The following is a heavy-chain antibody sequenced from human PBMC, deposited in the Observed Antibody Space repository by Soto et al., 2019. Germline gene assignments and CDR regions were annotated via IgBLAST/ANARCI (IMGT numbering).Heavy chain of an antibody. Sequence: QVQLVESGGGVVQPGRSLRLSCAASGFRFSIYGMHWVRQAPGKGLEWVAFIGNDVSNKYYAESVKGRFTISRDNSKNMVYLQMNSLRVEDTAVYYCASFEDSSGWHQNDYWGQGTLVTVSS. CDR2: IGNDVSNK. CDR1: GFRFSIYG. CDR3: ASFEDSSGWHQNDY. J-gene: IGHJ4*02. V-gene: IGHV3-33*03. D-gene: IGHD6-19*01.